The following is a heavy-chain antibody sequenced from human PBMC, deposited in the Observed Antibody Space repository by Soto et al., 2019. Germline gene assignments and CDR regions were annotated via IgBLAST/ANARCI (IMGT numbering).Heavy chain of an antibody. D-gene: IGHD6-6*01. J-gene: IGHJ6*02. CDR2: INAGNGNT. Sequence: QVQLVQSGAEVKKPGASVKVSCKASGYTFTSYAMHWVRQAPGQRLEWMGWINAGNGNTKYSQKFQGRVTITRDTSASTAYMELSSLRSEDTAVYYCARDRIAAVKGYYYYYCGMDVWGQGTTVTVSS. CDR3: ARDRIAAVKGYYYYYCGMDV. V-gene: IGHV1-3*01. CDR1: GYTFTSYA.